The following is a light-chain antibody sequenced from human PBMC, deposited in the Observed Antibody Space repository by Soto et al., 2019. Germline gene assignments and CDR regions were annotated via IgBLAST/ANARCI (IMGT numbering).Light chain of an antibody. J-gene: IGLJ3*02. CDR2: EVS. V-gene: IGLV2-14*01. CDR3: SSDTGINTWV. Sequence: QSALTQPASVSGSPGQSITISCTGTSSDIGGYNYVSWYQHHPGKAPKLMIYEVSNRPSGVSNRFSGSKSGNTASLTISGLQAEDEADYYCSSDTGINTWVFGGGTKLTVL. CDR1: SSDIGGYNY.